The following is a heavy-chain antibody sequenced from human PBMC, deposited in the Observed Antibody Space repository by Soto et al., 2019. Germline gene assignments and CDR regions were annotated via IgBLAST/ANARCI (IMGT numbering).Heavy chain of an antibody. CDR3: AIGGLPAAIEVYFDY. CDR2: IIPIFGAT. J-gene: IGHJ4*02. D-gene: IGHD2-2*02. V-gene: IGHV1-69*06. CDR1: GGAFSMYA. Sequence: QVQLVQSGAEVKKPGSSVKVSCKASGGAFSMYAISWVRHAPGQGLEWMGGIIPIFGATNYAQKFQGRVTITADKSTSTAYMELSSLKSDDTAVYYCAIGGLPAAIEVYFDYWGQGTLVTVSS.